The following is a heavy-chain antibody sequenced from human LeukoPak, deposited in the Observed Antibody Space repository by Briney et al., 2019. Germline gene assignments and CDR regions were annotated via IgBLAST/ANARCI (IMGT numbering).Heavy chain of an antibody. CDR3: ARVYYSSSYDYWYFDL. CDR1: GGSISSGSYY. V-gene: IGHV4-61*02. J-gene: IGHJ2*01. CDR2: VYTSGST. Sequence: SQTLSLTCTVSGGSISSGSYYWSWIRQPAGKGLEWIGRVYTSGSTNYNPSLKSRVTISVDTSKNQFSLKLSSVTAADTAVYYCARVYYSSSYDYWYFDLWGRGTLVTVSS. D-gene: IGHD6-13*01.